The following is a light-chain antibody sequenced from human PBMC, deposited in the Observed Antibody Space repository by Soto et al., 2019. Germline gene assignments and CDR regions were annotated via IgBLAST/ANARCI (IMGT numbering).Light chain of an antibody. CDR3: SSYTNTGTLYV. J-gene: IGLJ1*01. CDR1: TSDFGGYDY. V-gene: IGLV2-14*01. CDR2: EVS. Sequence: QSALAQPPSVSGSPGQWITISCTGTTSDFGGYDYVSWYQQHPGKAPKLILYEVSNRPSGVSNRFSGSKSGNTASLSISGLQAEDEADYYCSSYTNTGTLYVLGTGTKVTVL.